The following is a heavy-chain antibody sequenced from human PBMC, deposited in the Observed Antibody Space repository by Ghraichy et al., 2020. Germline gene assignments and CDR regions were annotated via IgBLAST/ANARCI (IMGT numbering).Heavy chain of an antibody. J-gene: IGHJ6*02. V-gene: IGHV4-34*01. Sequence: SETLSLTCAVYGGSFSGYYWSWIRQPPGKGLEWIGEINHSGSTNYNPSLKSRVTISVDTSKNQFSLKLSSVTAADTAVYYCARAAPSRRAPYCSSTSCPEYYYYYGMDVWGQGTTVTVSS. CDR3: ARAAPSRRAPYCSSTSCPEYYYYYGMDV. CDR1: GGSFSGYY. D-gene: IGHD2-2*01. CDR2: INHSGST.